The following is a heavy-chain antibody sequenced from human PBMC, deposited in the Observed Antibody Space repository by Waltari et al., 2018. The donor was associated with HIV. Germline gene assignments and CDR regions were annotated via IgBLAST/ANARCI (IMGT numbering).Heavy chain of an antibody. V-gene: IGHV3-23*01. J-gene: IGHJ4*02. D-gene: IGHD6-19*01. CDR1: GLNFATSG. CDR2: ITSSGGRR. Sequence: VQMLESGGDLVQPGGSLRLSCAVSGLNFATSGLGWVRQAPGKGLEWMSDITSSGGRRYYAESVEGRFSISRDNSKKTVTLQLKNLRLGDTAMYYCATCNIGSGWYLKSPIRIWGQGTLVTVS. CDR3: ATCNIGSGWYLKSPIRI.